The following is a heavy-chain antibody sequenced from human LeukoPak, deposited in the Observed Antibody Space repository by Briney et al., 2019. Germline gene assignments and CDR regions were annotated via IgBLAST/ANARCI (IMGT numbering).Heavy chain of an antibody. CDR1: GGSFSGYY. J-gene: IGHJ4*02. CDR2: INHSGST. CDR3: ARGMGGTVDDY. D-gene: IGHD1-26*01. V-gene: IGHV4-34*01. Sequence: PSETLSLTCAVYGGSFSGYYWSWIRQPPGKGLEWIGEINHSGSTNYNPSLKSRVTISVDTSKNQFSLKLSSVTAADTAVYYCARGMGGTVDDYWGQGTLVTVSS.